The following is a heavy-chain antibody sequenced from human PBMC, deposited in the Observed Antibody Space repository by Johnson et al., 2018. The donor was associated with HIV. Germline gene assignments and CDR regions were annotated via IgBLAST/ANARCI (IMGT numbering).Heavy chain of an antibody. V-gene: IGHV3-30*02. Sequence: QVQLVESGGGVVQPGGSLRLSCAASGFTFRIYDMQWVRQAPGKGLEWLAYIRSDGVNKQYTDSVKGRFTISRDNSKNTVYLQMNGLRDEDTSVYYCTVWRWGWSGQEPFDVWGPGTMVTVSS. CDR2: IRSDGVNK. J-gene: IGHJ3*01. CDR1: GFTFRIYD. CDR3: TVWRWGWSGQEPFDV. D-gene: IGHD3-3*01.